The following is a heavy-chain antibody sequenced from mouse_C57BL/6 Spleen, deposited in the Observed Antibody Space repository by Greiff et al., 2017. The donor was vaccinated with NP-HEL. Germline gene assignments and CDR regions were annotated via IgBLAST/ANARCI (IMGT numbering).Heavy chain of an antibody. CDR1: GYAFSSYW. D-gene: IGHD4-1*01. V-gene: IGHV1-80*01. J-gene: IGHJ2*01. CDR3: ARWGNWDDYFDY. Sequence: QVQLQQSGAELVKPGASVKISCKASGYAFSSYWMNWVKQRPGKGLEWIGQIYPGDGDPNSNGKFKGKATLTADKSSSTAYMQLSSLTSEDSAVYFCARWGNWDDYFDYWGQGTTLTVSS. CDR2: IYPGDGDP.